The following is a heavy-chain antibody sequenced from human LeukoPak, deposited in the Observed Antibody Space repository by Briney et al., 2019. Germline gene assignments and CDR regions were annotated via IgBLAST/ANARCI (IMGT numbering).Heavy chain of an antibody. CDR3: ARVLYYTSWNTGAFDI. D-gene: IGHD1/OR15-1a*01. V-gene: IGHV3-74*01. CDR2: ITSDGSST. CDR1: GFTFSSYW. J-gene: IGHJ3*02. Sequence: PGGSLRLSCAASGFTFSSYWMHWVRQAPGKGLVWVSRITSDGSSTSHADSVKGRFTISRDNAKNTLYLQVNSLRAEDTAVYYCARVLYYTSWNTGAFDIWGQGTMVTVSS.